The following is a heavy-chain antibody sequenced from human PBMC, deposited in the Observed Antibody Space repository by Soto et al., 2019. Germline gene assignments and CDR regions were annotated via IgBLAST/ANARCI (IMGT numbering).Heavy chain of an antibody. J-gene: IGHJ4*02. V-gene: IGHV3-53*01. CDR2: IYSGGST. CDR1: GFTVSSNY. Sequence: GGSLRLSCAASGFTVSSNYMSWVRQASGKGLEWVSVIYSGGSTYYADSVKGRFTISRDNSKNTLYLQMNTLRAEDTAVYYCARKVVATPYYFDYWGLGTLATVYS. CDR3: ARKVVATPYYFDY. D-gene: IGHD2-2*01.